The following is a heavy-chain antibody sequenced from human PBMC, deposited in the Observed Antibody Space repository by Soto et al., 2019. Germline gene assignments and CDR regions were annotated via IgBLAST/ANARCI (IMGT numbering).Heavy chain of an antibody. J-gene: IGHJ3*01. CDR2: IYHTGST. CDR3: ARGPRSGSYSVDGFDV. Sequence: PSETQSLTYVVTGAAISTSNWGSWVRQSPGKGLEWIGEIYHTGSTSYSPSLKSRVSMSIDKSKNQFSLRLTAVTAADTAIYYCARGPRSGSYSVDGFDVWGQGTVVTV. D-gene: IGHD1-26*01. V-gene: IGHV4-4*02. CDR1: GAAISTSNW.